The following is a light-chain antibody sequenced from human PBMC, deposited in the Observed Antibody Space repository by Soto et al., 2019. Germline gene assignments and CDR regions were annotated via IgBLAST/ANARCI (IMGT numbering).Light chain of an antibody. Sequence: EVVLTQSPGTLSLSPGERAILSCRASQSVNSRYLAWYQQKHGQAPRLLISGASSRATGIPDRFTGSGSGTDFTLIINRLEAEDFAVYCCQHYGSAPLTFGGGTKVEI. CDR1: QSVNSRY. CDR3: QHYGSAPLT. J-gene: IGKJ4*01. V-gene: IGKV3-20*01. CDR2: GAS.